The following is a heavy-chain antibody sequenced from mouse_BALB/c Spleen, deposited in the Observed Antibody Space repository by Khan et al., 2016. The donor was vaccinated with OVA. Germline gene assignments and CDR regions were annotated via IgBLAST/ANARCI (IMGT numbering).Heavy chain of an antibody. D-gene: IGHD1-1*01. J-gene: IGHJ2*01. CDR1: GYSIASDYA. Sequence: EVQLQESGPGLVKPSQSLSLTCTVTGYSIASDYAWNWLRQFPGNKLEWMGFISYSGNTNYNPSLKSRISITRDTSKNQFFLQLNSVTSEDTATYYCARVYGGDFDYWGQGTTRTVSS. CDR3: ARVYGGDFDY. CDR2: ISYSGNT. V-gene: IGHV3-2*02.